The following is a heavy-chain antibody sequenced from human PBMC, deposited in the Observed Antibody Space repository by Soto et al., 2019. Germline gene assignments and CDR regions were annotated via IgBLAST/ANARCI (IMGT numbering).Heavy chain of an antibody. CDR1: GYTFTSYS. CDR2: INAGNGNT. V-gene: IGHV1-3*01. D-gene: IGHD6-6*01. Sequence: AASVKVSCKASGYTFTSYSMHWVRQAPGQRLEWMGWINAGNGNTKYSQKFQGRVTITRDTSASTAYMELSSLRSEDTAVYYCRLVRTDYYYYMDVWGKGTTVTVSS. CDR3: RLVRTDYYYYMDV. J-gene: IGHJ6*03.